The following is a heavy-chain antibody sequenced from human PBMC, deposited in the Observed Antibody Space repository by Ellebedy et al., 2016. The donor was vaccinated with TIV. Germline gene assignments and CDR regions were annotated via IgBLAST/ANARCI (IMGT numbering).Heavy chain of an antibody. J-gene: IGHJ4*02. CDR2: ISGSGGST. Sequence: GGSLRLSXAASGFTFSDYYMSWVRQAPGKGLEWVSAISGSGGSTYYADSVKGRFTISRDNSKNTLYLQMNSLRAEDTAVYYCAKGPDKWLRDYWGQGTLVTVSS. CDR3: AKGPDKWLRDY. D-gene: IGHD6-19*01. CDR1: GFTFSDYY. V-gene: IGHV3-23*01.